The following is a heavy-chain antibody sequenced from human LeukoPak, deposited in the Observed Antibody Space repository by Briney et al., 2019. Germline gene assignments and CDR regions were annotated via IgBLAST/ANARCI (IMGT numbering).Heavy chain of an antibody. CDR2: MNPNSGNT. D-gene: IGHD1-1*01. CDR3: ARTGTAYYYYYMDV. CDR1: GYTFTSHD. V-gene: IGHV1-8*01. J-gene: IGHJ6*03. Sequence: GASVKVSCKASGYTFTSHDINWVRQATGQGLEWMGWMNPNSGNTGYARKFQGRVTMTRSTSISTAYMELSSLRSEDTAVYYCARTGTAYYYYYMDVWGKGTTVTVSS.